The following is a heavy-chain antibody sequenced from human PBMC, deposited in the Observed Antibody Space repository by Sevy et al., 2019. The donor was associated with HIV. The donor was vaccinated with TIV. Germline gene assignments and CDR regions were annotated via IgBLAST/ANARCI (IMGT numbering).Heavy chain of an antibody. CDR2: IKQDGSEK. CDR1: GFTFSNYW. Sequence: GGSLRLSCAASGFTFSNYWMSWVRQAPGKGLEWVANIKQDGSEKYYVDSVKGRFTISRDKAKNSLYLQINSLRAEDTAVYYCAREMIVVINDAFDIWGQGTMVTVSS. J-gene: IGHJ3*02. D-gene: IGHD3-22*01. V-gene: IGHV3-7*01. CDR3: AREMIVVINDAFDI.